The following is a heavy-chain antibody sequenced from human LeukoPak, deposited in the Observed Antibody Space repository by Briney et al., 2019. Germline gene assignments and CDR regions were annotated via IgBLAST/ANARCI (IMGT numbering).Heavy chain of an antibody. V-gene: IGHV4-39*07. CDR2: IYYSGST. J-gene: IGHJ3*01. Sequence: SETLSLTCTVSGGSIGSSSYYWGWIRQPPGKGLEWIGSIYYSGSTYYNPSLKSRVTISVDKSKNQFSLKLSSVTAADTAVYYCARDLPREYCSGGSCPLGVWGQGTMVTVSS. CDR3: ARDLPREYCSGGSCPLGV. D-gene: IGHD2-15*01. CDR1: GGSIGSSSYY.